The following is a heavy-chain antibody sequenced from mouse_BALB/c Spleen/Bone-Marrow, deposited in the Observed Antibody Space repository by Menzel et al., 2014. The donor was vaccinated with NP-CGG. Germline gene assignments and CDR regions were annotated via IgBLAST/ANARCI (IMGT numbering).Heavy chain of an antibody. D-gene: IGHD2-14*01. CDR2: INPSNGRA. J-gene: IGHJ3*01. CDR3: ARRVFRSWFAY. Sequence: QVQLQQPGAELVKPGASVNLSCKASGYTFTSYWVYWVKQRPGQGLEWIGEINPSNGRANYNEKFKNKATLTVDKSTSTAYMQVSSLTSEDSAVYYCARRVFRSWFAYWGQGTLVTVSA. CDR1: GYTFTSYW. V-gene: IGHV1S81*02.